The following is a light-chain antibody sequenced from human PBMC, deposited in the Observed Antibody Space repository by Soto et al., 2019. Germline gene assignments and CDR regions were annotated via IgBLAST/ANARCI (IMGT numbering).Light chain of an antibody. CDR2: DAS. CDR1: QSIGRW. Sequence: DIQMTQSPSTLSAKVGDRVTITCRASQSIGRWLAWYQQKPGKAPKLLIYDASSLESGVPSRFSGSGSGTEFTLTISSLQPDDFATYYCQQYNTYSPERTFGQGTKVDIK. CDR3: QQYNTYSPERT. J-gene: IGKJ1*01. V-gene: IGKV1-5*01.